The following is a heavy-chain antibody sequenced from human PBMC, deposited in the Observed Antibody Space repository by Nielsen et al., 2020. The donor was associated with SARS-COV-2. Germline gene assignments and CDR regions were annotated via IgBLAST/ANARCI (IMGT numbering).Heavy chain of an antibody. CDR1: GYTFTSND. Sequence: ASVKVSCKASGYTFTSNDITWVRQAPGQGLEWMGRISPSNGNTKYAQKLQGRVTMTTDTSTSTAYMELRSLRSDDTAVYYCARAYGDYYFDYWGQGTLVTVSS. CDR2: ISPSNGNT. CDR3: ARAYGDYYFDY. D-gene: IGHD4-17*01. J-gene: IGHJ4*02. V-gene: IGHV1-18*04.